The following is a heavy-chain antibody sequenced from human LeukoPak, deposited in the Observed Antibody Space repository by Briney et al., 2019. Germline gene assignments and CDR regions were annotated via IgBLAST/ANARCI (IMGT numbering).Heavy chain of an antibody. Sequence: GASVKVSCKASGYTFTGYYMHWVRQAPGQGLEWMGWINPNSGGTNCAQKFQGRVTMTRDTSISTAYMELSRLRSDDTAVYYCASSFPGTKVFYLFSFDYWGQGTLVTVSS. CDR1: GYTFTGYY. CDR3: ASSFPGTKVFYLFSFDY. V-gene: IGHV1-2*02. J-gene: IGHJ4*02. CDR2: INPNSGGT. D-gene: IGHD1-7*01.